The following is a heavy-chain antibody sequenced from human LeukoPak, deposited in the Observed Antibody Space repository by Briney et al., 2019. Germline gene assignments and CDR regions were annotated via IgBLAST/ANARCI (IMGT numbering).Heavy chain of an antibody. CDR1: GFAFSSYG. CDR3: AKDRGYSHGFDY. CDR2: ISYDGRNK. Sequence: GGSLRLSCAASGFAFSSYGMHWVRQAPGKGLEWVAGISYDGRNKEYVDSVKGRFTISRDNSKNTLYLQMNSLRAEDTAVYNCAKDRGYSHGFDYWGQGTLVTVSS. V-gene: IGHV3-30*18. J-gene: IGHJ4*02. D-gene: IGHD5-18*01.